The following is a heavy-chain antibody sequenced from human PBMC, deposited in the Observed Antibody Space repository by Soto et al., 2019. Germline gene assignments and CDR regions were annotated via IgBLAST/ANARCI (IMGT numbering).Heavy chain of an antibody. CDR2: IIPIFGTA. CDR3: ARATGGNPIYYYYYGMDV. D-gene: IGHD2-15*01. J-gene: IGHJ6*02. V-gene: IGHV1-69*13. Sequence: ASVKVSCKASGGTFSSYAISWVRQAPGQGLEWMGGIIPIFGTANYAQKFQGRVTITADESTSTAYMELSSLRSEDTAVYYCARATGGNPIYYYYYGMDVWGQGTTVTV. CDR1: GGTFSSYA.